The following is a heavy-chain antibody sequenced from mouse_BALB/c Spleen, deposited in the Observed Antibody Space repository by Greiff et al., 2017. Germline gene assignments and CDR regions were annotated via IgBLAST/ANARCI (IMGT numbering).Heavy chain of an antibody. CDR3: ARGTRWDWFAY. D-gene: IGHD1-1*02. V-gene: IGHV3-2*02. CDR1: GYSITSDYA. Sequence: EVQLQQSGPGLVKPSQSLSLTCTVTGYSITSDYAWNWIRQFPGNKLEWMGYISYSGSTSYNPSLKSRISITRDTSKNQFFLQLNSVTTEDTATYYCARGTRWDWFAYWGQGTLVTVSA. J-gene: IGHJ3*01. CDR2: ISYSGST.